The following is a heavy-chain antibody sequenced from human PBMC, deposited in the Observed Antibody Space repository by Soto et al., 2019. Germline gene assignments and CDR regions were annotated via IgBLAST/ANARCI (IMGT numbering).Heavy chain of an antibody. Sequence: QVRLVESGGGVVQPGTSLRLSCAASGFTFSSYGMHWVRQAPGKGLEWVATTSYDGSNTYYADSVKGRFTISRDNSKHTLQLQMKSLRTEDTAMYYCAKGVYLLLVEPTKNWFDHWRQGTLVTVSS. CDR2: TSYDGSNT. V-gene: IGHV3-30*18. J-gene: IGHJ5*02. CDR1: GFTFSSYG. CDR3: AKGVYLLLVEPTKNWFDH. D-gene: IGHD1-26*01.